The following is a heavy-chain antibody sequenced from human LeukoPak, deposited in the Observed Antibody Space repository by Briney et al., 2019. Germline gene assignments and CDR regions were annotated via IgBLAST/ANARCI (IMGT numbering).Heavy chain of an antibody. CDR3: ARDFQTEAPDY. V-gene: IGHV1-2*02. J-gene: IGHJ4*02. CDR2: INPNSGVT. Sequence: ASVKVSCKTSGYSFTTYSITWVRQAPGQGLEWMGWINPNSGVTDFAQKFQGRVTMTRDTSISTAYMELSRLTSDDTAVYYCARDFQTEAPDYWGQGTLVTVSS. CDR1: GYSFTTYS. D-gene: IGHD2/OR15-2a*01.